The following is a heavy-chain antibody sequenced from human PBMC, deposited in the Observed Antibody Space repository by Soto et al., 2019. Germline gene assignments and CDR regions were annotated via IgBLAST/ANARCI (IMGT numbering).Heavy chain of an antibody. D-gene: IGHD5-18*01. CDR2: ISYDGSNK. CDR1: GFTFSSYA. Sequence: GGSLRLSCAASGFTFSSYAMHWVRQAPGKGLEWVAVISYDGSNKYYADSVKGRFTISRDNSKNTLYLQMNSLRAEDTAVYYCARVGIPRAFDIWGQGTMVTVSS. V-gene: IGHV3-30-3*01. CDR3: ARVGIPRAFDI. J-gene: IGHJ3*02.